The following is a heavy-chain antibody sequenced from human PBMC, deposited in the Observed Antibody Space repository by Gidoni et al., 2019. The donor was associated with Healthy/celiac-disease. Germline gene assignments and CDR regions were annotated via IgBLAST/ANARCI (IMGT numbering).Heavy chain of an antibody. CDR3: AHRLWGAWFDP. J-gene: IGHJ5*02. D-gene: IGHD2-21*01. CDR1: GLSLSTSGVG. V-gene: IGHV2-5*02. Sequence: QITLQASGPTLVNPTPTLTPTCTFSGLSLSTSGVGVGWIRQPPGNALVWLALIYWDDDTRYSPSLKSRLTSTKDTSKNQVVLTMTNMDPVDTATYYCAHRLWGAWFDPWGQGTLVTVSS. CDR2: IYWDDDT.